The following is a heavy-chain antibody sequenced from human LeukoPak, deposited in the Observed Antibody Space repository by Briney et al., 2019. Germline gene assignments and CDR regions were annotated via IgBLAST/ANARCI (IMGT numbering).Heavy chain of an antibody. Sequence: PGGSLRLSCTASGFTFGDYAMSWIRQAPGKGLEWVGFIRSKAYGGTTEYAASVKGRFTISRDDSKSIAYLQMNSLKTEDTAVYYCTRAPLYDSSVGWFDPWGQGTLVTVSS. J-gene: IGHJ5*02. D-gene: IGHD3-22*01. CDR3: TRAPLYDSSVGWFDP. CDR2: IRSKAYGGTT. V-gene: IGHV3-49*03. CDR1: GFTFGDYA.